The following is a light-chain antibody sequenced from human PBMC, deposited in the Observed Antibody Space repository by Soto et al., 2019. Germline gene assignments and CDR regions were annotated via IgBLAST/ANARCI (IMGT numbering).Light chain of an antibody. CDR3: QQYGSSRT. J-gene: IGKJ4*01. CDR1: QSVSTN. V-gene: IGKV3-20*01. CDR2: GAS. Sequence: ENVMTQYPATLSGSTGERATLSCRASQSVSTNLAWYQQKPGQAPRLLIYGASTRATGIPDRFSGSGSGTDFTLTISSLEPEDCAVYYCQQYGSSRTFGGGTKVDIK.